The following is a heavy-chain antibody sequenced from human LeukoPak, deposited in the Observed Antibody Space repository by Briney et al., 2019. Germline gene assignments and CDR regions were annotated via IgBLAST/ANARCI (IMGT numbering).Heavy chain of an antibody. V-gene: IGHV1-8*02. J-gene: IGHJ3*02. D-gene: IGHD3-22*01. CDR1: GYTFTGYH. CDR3: ARGLSSGLADAFDI. Sequence: ASVKVSCKASGYTFTGYHMHWVRQATGQGLEWMGWMNPNSGNTGYAQKFQGRVTMTRNTSISTAYMELSSLRSEDTAVYYCARGLSSGLADAFDIWGQGTMVTVSS. CDR2: MNPNSGNT.